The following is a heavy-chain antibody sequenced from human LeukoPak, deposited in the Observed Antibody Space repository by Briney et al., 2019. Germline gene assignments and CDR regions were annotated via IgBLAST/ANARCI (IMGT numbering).Heavy chain of an antibody. CDR3: AKPQLRYFDWRTQTDY. J-gene: IGHJ4*02. CDR1: GFTFSSYA. Sequence: GGSLRLSCAASGFTFSSYAMSWVRQAPGKGPEWVSAISGSGGSTYYADSVKGRFTISRDNSKNTLYLQMNSLRAEDTAVYYCAKPQLRYFDWRTQTDYWGQGTLVTVSS. V-gene: IGHV3-23*01. CDR2: ISGSGGST. D-gene: IGHD3-9*01.